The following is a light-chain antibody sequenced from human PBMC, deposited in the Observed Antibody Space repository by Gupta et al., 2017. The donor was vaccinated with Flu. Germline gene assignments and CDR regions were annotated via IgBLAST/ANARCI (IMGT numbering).Light chain of an antibody. J-gene: IGLJ2*01. V-gene: IGLV3-21*02. CDR1: NIEKKS. Sequence: SSVLTQPPSTSVAPGETALITCGGNNIEKKSVHWYQQRPGQAPVLVVYDSSDRPPGISERISGSTSANAATLTISRVEAGDGADYYCQVWDRDTDHVIFGGGTKLTVL. CDR3: QVWDRDTDHVI. CDR2: DSS.